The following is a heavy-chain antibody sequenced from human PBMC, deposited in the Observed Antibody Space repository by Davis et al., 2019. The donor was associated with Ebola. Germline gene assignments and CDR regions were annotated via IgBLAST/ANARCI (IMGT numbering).Heavy chain of an antibody. CDR1: GYTFTSYD. Sequence: ASVKVSCKASGYTFTSYDINWVRQATGQGLEWMGWMNPNSGNTGYAQKFQGRVTMTRNTSISTAYMELSSLRSEDTAVYYCARDLWAYCGGDCYTGDAFDIWGQGTMVTVSS. D-gene: IGHD2-21*02. J-gene: IGHJ3*02. CDR2: MNPNSGNT. CDR3: ARDLWAYCGGDCYTGDAFDI. V-gene: IGHV1-8*01.